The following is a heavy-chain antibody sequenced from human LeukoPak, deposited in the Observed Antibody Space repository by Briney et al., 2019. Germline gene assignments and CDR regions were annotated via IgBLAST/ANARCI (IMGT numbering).Heavy chain of an antibody. CDR1: GGSISSYY. CDR3: ARRVTIFGVVDY. D-gene: IGHD3-3*01. J-gene: IGHJ4*02. V-gene: IGHV4-4*09. Sequence: SETLSLTCTVSGGSISSYYWIWIRQPPGKGLEWIGYIYTSGSTNYNPSLKSRVTISVDTSKNQFSLKLSSVTAADTAVYYCARRVTIFGVVDYWGQGTLVTVSS. CDR2: IYTSGST.